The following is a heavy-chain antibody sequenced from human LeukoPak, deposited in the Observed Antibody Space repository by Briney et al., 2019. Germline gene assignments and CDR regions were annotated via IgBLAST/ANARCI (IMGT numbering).Heavy chain of an antibody. Sequence: SETLSLTCAVYGGSFSGYYWSWIRQPPGKGLEWIGEINHSGSTNYNPSLKRRVTMSLDTSKNQFSLNLTSVTAADTAVYYCVRPDDYSFDFWGQGTMVTVSS. CDR2: INHSGST. CDR3: VRPDDYSFDF. CDR1: GGSFSGYY. J-gene: IGHJ3*01. D-gene: IGHD5-12*01. V-gene: IGHV4-34*01.